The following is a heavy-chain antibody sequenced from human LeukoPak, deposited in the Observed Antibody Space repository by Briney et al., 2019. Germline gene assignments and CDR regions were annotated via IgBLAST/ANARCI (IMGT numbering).Heavy chain of an antibody. Sequence: GGSLRLSCVASGFTFSSYGMHWVRQAPGKGLEWVAVIQNDASTENFADSVKGRFTISRDNSKNTVFLQMNSLRVEDTAVYYCARELSQIVWGGLDYGGQGTLVSVSS. CDR2: IQNDASTE. CDR1: GFTFSSYG. V-gene: IGHV3-30*03. D-gene: IGHD2-21*01. CDR3: ARELSQIVWGGLDY. J-gene: IGHJ4*02.